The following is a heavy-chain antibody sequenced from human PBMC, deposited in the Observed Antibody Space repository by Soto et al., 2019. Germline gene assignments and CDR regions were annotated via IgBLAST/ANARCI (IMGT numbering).Heavy chain of an antibody. V-gene: IGHV4-61*01. CDR1: GGSVSSGSYY. Sequence: PSETLSRTCTVSGGSVSSGSYYWSWIRQPPGKGLEWIGYIYSSGSTSYNPSLKSRVTISVDTSKNQFSLKLSSVTAADTAVYYCARDGDGYNYWGQGTLVTVSS. CDR3: ARDGDGYNY. J-gene: IGHJ4*02. D-gene: IGHD5-12*01. CDR2: IYSSGST.